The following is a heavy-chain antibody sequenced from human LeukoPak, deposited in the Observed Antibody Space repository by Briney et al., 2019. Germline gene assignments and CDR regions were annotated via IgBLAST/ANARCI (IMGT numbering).Heavy chain of an antibody. V-gene: IGHV4-31*03. D-gene: IGHD2-15*01. CDR2: ICSSGSA. Sequence: SETLSLTCTVSGVPISSGVYCWSWIRQRPGEGLQWIGYICSSGSAYYNPSLKSRVTMSIDTSNNQFSLKLNSVTAADTAVYYCARDGGGSLYGMDVWGQGTTVTVSS. CDR3: ARDGGGSLYGMDV. J-gene: IGHJ6*02. CDR1: GVPISSGVYC.